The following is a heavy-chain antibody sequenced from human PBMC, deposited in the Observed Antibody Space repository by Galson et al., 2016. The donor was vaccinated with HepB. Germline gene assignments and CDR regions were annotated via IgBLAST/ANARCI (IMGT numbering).Heavy chain of an antibody. V-gene: IGHV3-33*01. Sequence: SLRLSCAASGLTFNSFGMHWVRQAPGKGLEWVAVIWYDGSNKYYGDSVKGRFTISRDNSENTLYLQMNSLRAEDTAIYYCAREAPIAAPGANDCWGQGTQVTVSS. CDR2: IWYDGSNK. CDR3: AREAPIAAPGANDC. CDR1: GLTFNSFG. D-gene: IGHD6-13*01. J-gene: IGHJ4*02.